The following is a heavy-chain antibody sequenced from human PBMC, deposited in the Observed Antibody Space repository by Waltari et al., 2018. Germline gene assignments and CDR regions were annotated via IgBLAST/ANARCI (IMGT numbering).Heavy chain of an antibody. D-gene: IGHD3-3*01. CDR1: GFTFSSYA. J-gene: IGHJ4*02. V-gene: IGHV3-23*01. CDR3: AKDPGPGVVTPHDY. Sequence: EVQLLESGGGLVQPGGSLRLSCAASGFTFSSYAMRWVRPAPGKGLEWVSAISGSGGSTYYADSVKGRFTISRDNSKNTLYLQMNSLRAEDTAVYYCAKDPGPGVVTPHDYWGQGTLVTVSS. CDR2: ISGSGGST.